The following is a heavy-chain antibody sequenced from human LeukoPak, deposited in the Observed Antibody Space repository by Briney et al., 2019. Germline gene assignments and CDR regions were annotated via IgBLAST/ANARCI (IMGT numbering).Heavy chain of an antibody. CDR1: GFTFTGYY. V-gene: IGHV1-2*02. CDR2: INPNNGDT. CDR3: ARGLSGPYYYYYMDV. Sequence: ASVKVSCKASGFTFTGYYIHWVRQAPGQGLEWMGWINPNNGDTNYAQKFQGRVTMTRDTSISTAYMELSRLRSDDTAVYYCARGLSGPYYYYYMDVWGKGTSVTVSS. J-gene: IGHJ6*03. D-gene: IGHD2-15*01.